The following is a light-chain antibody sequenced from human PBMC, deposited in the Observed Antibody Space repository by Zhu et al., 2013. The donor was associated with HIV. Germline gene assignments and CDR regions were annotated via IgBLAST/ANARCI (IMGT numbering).Light chain of an antibody. CDR3: GTWDSSLSTGGV. J-gene: IGLJ3*02. CDR2: DNN. Sequence: QSVLTQPPSVSAAPGQKVTISCSGSSSNIGMSYISWYQQFPGTAPKLIIYDNNERPSGIPDRFSGSKSGTSATLDITGLQTGDEADYYCGTWDSSLSTGGVFGGGTKLTV. V-gene: IGLV1-51*01. CDR1: SSNIGMSY.